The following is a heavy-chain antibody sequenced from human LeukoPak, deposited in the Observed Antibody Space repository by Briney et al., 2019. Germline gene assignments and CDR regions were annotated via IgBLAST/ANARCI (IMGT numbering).Heavy chain of an antibody. V-gene: IGHV4-38-2*02. J-gene: IGHJ5*02. Sequence: SETLSLTCTVSGYSISSGYYWGWIRQPPGKGLEWVGTIYHSGSTYYNPSLKSRVTISVDTSKNQFSLKLSSVTAADTAVYYCARDHAYDDYGNNWFDPWGQGTLVTVSS. CDR2: IYHSGST. D-gene: IGHD4-17*01. CDR3: ARDHAYDDYGNNWFDP. CDR1: GYSISSGYY.